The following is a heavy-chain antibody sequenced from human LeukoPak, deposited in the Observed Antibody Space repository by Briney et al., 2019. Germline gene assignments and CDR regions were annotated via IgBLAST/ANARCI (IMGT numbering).Heavy chain of an antibody. J-gene: IGHJ4*02. CDR1: GYSISSGYY. Sequence: SETLSLTCTVSGYSISSGYYWGWIRQPPGKGLEWIGSIYHSGSTYYNPSLKSRVTISVDTSKNQFSLKLSSVTAADTAVYYCAWGYYYDSSGYFDYWGQGTLVTVSS. CDR2: IYHSGST. D-gene: IGHD3-22*01. CDR3: AWGYYYDSSGYFDY. V-gene: IGHV4-38-2*02.